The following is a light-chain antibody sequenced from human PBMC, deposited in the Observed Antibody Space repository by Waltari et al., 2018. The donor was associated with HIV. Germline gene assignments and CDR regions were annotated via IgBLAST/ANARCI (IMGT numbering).Light chain of an antibody. CDR3: SSFAGTHKL. J-gene: IGLJ2*01. CDR1: NGDISDYNY. V-gene: IGLV2-8*01. Sequence: QSALTQSPSASGSPGQSVNIPCPGANGDISDYNYVSWYQQHSYSPPKLIIFEVTKRPSGVPYRFSGAKSGNTASLFVSGLQPEDEATYFCSSFAGTHKLFGGGTKLTVL. CDR2: EVT.